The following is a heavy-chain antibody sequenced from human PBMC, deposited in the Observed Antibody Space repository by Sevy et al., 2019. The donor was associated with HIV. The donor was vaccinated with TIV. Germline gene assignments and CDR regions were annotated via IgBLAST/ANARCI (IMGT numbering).Heavy chain of an antibody. J-gene: IGHJ6*02. CDR2: IWYDGSNK. CDR1: GFTFSSYG. CDR3: ARDSNGYSYGSHYYYGMDV. D-gene: IGHD5-18*01. V-gene: IGHV3-33*01. Sequence: GGSLRLSCAASGFTFSSYGMHWVRQAPGKGLEWVAVIWYDGSNKYYADSVKGRFTISRDKSKNTLYLQMNSLRAEDTAVYYCARDSNGYSYGSHYYYGMDVWGQGTTVTVSS.